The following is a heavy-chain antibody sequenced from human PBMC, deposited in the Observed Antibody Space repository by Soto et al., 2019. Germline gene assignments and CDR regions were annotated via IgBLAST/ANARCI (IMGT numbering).Heavy chain of an antibody. Sequence: QVQVVQSGAEMKKPGASVKVSCKASGYTFTSYYMHWVRQAPGQGLEWMGIINPSGGSTIYAKKYRGRVTRTRDTATNTVYMELSGLRAEDTAVYYCARDMEDWGPGNLFTVSS. D-gene: IGHD3-10*01. CDR1: GYTFTSYY. J-gene: IGHJ4*02. CDR2: INPSGGST. V-gene: IGHV1-46*01. CDR3: ARDMED.